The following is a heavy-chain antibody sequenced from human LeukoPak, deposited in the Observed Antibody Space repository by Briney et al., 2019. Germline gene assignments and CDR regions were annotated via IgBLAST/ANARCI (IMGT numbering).Heavy chain of an antibody. CDR1: GLTFSRYA. J-gene: IGHJ4*02. CDR3: AKDIAQGYTFGSIEQDY. D-gene: IGHD5-18*01. V-gene: IGHV3-23*01. CDR2: ISESGTGT. Sequence: GGSLRLSCAVSGLTFSRYAMSWVRQAPGKGLEWVSAISESGTGTYYADSVKGRFTISRDNSKNTLSLYMNSLRAEDTAVYYCAKDIAQGYTFGSIEQDYWGQGTLVTVSS.